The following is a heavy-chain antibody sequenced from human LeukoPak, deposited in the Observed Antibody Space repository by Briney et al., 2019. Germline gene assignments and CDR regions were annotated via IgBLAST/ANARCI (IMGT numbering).Heavy chain of an antibody. Sequence: GGSLRLSCAASGFTFSSYWMSWVRQAPGKGLEWVANIKQDGSEKYYVDSVRGRFTISRDNAKNSLYLQMNSLRAEDTAVYYCARDELIVPAAIQPYYYYYMDVWGKGTTVTVSS. D-gene: IGHD2-2*02. J-gene: IGHJ6*03. V-gene: IGHV3-7*01. CDR2: IKQDGSEK. CDR1: GFTFSSYW. CDR3: ARDELIVPAAIQPYYYYYMDV.